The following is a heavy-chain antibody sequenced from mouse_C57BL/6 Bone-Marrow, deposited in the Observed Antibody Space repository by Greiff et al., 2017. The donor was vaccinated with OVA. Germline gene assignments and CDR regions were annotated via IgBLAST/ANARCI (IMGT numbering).Heavy chain of an antibody. Sequence: QVQLKESGAELVRPGTSVKLSCKASGYTFTSYWMHWVKQRPGQGLEWIGVIDPSDSYTNYNQKFKGKATLTVDTSSSTAYMQLSSLTSEDSAVYYCAREASYYSNLPFAYWGQGTLVTVSA. CDR3: AREASYYSNLPFAY. J-gene: IGHJ3*01. CDR2: IDPSDSYT. V-gene: IGHV1-59*01. D-gene: IGHD2-5*01. CDR1: GYTFTSYW.